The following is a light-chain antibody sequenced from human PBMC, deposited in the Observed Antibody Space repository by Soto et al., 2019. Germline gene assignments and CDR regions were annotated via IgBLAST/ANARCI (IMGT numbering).Light chain of an antibody. J-gene: IGKJ1*01. CDR3: QQSYNTRT. V-gene: IGKV1-39*01. Sequence: DIQMTQSPSTLSGSVGDRVTITCRASQTISSWLAWYQQKPGKAPKLLMYAASSLQSGVPSRFSGSGSGTDFSLTISSLQPEDIATYYCQQSYNTRTFGQGTKVDIK. CDR1: QTISSW. CDR2: AAS.